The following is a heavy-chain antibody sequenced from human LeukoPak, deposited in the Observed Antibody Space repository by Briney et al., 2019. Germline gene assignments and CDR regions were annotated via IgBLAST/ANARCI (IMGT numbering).Heavy chain of an antibody. J-gene: IGHJ4*02. CDR3: ARVSGYSDFFDY. CDR1: RFTFSSYW. V-gene: IGHV3-7*03. D-gene: IGHD5-12*01. Sequence: GGSLRLSCAASRFTFSSYWMSWVRQAPGRGLEWVANIKQDGSEKYYVDSVKGRFTISRDNAKNSLYLQMNSLRAEDTAVYYCARVSGYSDFFDYWGQGTLVTVSS. CDR2: IKQDGSEK.